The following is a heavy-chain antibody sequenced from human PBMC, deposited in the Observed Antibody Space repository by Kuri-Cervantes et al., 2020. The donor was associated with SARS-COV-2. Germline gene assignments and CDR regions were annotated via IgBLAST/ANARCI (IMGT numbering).Heavy chain of an antibody. CDR3: AKPIHDYSLGYHDAFDI. V-gene: IGHV3-7*01. CDR1: MFPLSDYW. J-gene: IGHJ3*02. D-gene: IGHD4-11*01. Sequence: GGSLRLSCTTTMFPLSDYWMSWVRQAPGKGLEWVANIRQDGSEMFYADSAKGRFTISRDNAKNSLYLQMNSLRAEDTAVYYCAKPIHDYSLGYHDAFDIWGQGTMVSVSS. CDR2: IRQDGSEM.